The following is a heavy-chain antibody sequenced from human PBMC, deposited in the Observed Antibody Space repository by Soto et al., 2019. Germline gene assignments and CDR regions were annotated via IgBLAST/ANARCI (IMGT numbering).Heavy chain of an antibody. V-gene: IGHV4-28*03. CDR3: ARDYRASYPAYYYYGMDV. CDR1: GYSISSSNW. J-gene: IGHJ6*02. Sequence: SETLSLTCAVSGYSISSSNWWGWIRQPPGKGLEWIGYIYYSGSTYYNPSLKSRVTISVDTSKNQFSLKLSSVTAADTAVYYCARDYRASYPAYYYYGMDVWGQGTTVTVSS. D-gene: IGHD3-16*02. CDR2: IYYSGST.